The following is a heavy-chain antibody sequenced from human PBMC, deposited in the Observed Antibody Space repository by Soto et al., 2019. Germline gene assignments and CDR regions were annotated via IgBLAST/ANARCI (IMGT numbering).Heavy chain of an antibody. CDR2: ISYDGSNK. Sequence: QVQLVESGGGVVQPGRPLRLSCAASGFTFSSYGMHWVRQAPGKGLEWVAVISYDGSNKYYADSVKGRFTISRDNSKNTLYLQMNSLRAEDTAVYYCAKDRLGIAVYYFDYWGQGTLVTVSS. D-gene: IGHD6-19*01. J-gene: IGHJ4*02. V-gene: IGHV3-30*18. CDR3: AKDRLGIAVYYFDY. CDR1: GFTFSSYG.